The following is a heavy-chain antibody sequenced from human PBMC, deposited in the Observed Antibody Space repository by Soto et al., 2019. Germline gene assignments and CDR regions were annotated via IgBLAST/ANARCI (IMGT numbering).Heavy chain of an antibody. Sequence: GGSLRLSCAASGFTFSSYVMHWVRQAPGKGLEWVAVISYDGSNKYYADSLKGRFTIPRDNSKNTLYLQMNSLRAEDTAVYYCARGPHGYDSSGYFGYWGQGTLVTVSS. D-gene: IGHD3-22*01. CDR1: GFTFSSYV. V-gene: IGHV3-30-3*01. CDR2: ISYDGSNK. J-gene: IGHJ4*02. CDR3: ARGPHGYDSSGYFGY.